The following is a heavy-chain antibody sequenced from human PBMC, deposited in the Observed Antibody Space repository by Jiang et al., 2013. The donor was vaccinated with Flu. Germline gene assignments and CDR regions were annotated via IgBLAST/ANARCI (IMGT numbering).Heavy chain of an antibody. CDR2: IYHSGST. Sequence: SISSSNWWSWVRQPPGKGLEWIGEIYHSGSTNYNPSLKSRVTISVDKSKNQFSLKLSSVTAADTAVYYCARAQDYDSSGYYWTEIDYWGQGTLVTVSS. V-gene: IGHV4-4*02. CDR3: ARAQDYDSSGYYWTEIDY. J-gene: IGHJ4*02. D-gene: IGHD3-22*01. CDR1: SISSSNW.